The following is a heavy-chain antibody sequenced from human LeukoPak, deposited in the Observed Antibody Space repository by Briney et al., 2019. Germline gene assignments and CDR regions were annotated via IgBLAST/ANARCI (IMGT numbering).Heavy chain of an antibody. CDR3: AREGDIVVVPAAIDY. Sequence: GGSLRLSCAASGFTFSDYNMSWIRQAPGKGLEWVSYISSSGSTIYYADSVKGRFTISRDNAKNSLYLQMNSLRAEDTAVYYCAREGDIVVVPAAIDYWGQGTLVTVSS. J-gene: IGHJ4*02. CDR1: GFTFSDYN. V-gene: IGHV3-11*01. D-gene: IGHD2-2*01. CDR2: ISSSGSTI.